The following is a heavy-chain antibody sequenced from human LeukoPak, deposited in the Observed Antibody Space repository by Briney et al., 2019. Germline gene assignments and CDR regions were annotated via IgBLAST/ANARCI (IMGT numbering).Heavy chain of an antibody. Sequence: TSETLSLTCAASGYSISSGSYWGWIRQPPGKGLEWIGNMFHSGDTYHNPSLKSRVTISADTSKNQFYLKLTSVTAADTAVYYCAKVGAYGDYARHDYWGQGTLVTVSS. J-gene: IGHJ4*02. D-gene: IGHD4-17*01. CDR2: MFHSGDT. CDR3: AKVGAYGDYARHDY. CDR1: GYSISSGSY. V-gene: IGHV4-38-2*01.